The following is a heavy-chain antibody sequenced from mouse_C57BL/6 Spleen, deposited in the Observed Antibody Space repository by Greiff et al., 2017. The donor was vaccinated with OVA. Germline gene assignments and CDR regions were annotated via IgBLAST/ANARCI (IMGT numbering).Heavy chain of an antibody. V-gene: IGHV2-9-1*01. CDR2: IWTGGGT. J-gene: IGHJ4*01. CDR1: GFSLTSYA. Sequence: VMLVESGPGLVAPSQSLSITCTVSGFSLTSYAISWVRQPPGKGLEWLGVIWTGGGTNYNSALKSRLSISKDNSKSQVFLKMNSLQTDDTARDYCARNRGLGDYYAMDYWGQGTSVTVSS. D-gene: IGHD3-1*01. CDR3: ARNRGLGDYYAMDY.